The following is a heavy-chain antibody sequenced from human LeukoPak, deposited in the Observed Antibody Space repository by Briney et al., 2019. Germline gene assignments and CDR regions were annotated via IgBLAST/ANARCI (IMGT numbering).Heavy chain of an antibody. Sequence: SETLSLTCTVSGGSISSYYWSWIRQPAGKGLEWIGRIYTSGSTTYNPSLESRVTMSVDTSKNQFSLKLSSVTAADTAVYYCAAYCGGDCYPQRSLGMDVWGQGTTVTVS. CDR1: GGSISSYY. CDR3: AAYCGGDCYPQRSLGMDV. J-gene: IGHJ6*02. D-gene: IGHD2-21*02. CDR2: IYTSGST. V-gene: IGHV4-4*07.